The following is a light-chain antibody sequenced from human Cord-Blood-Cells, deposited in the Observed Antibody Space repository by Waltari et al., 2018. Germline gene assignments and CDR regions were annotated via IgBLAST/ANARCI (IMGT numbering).Light chain of an antibody. CDR1: SSDVGGYNY. Sequence: QSALTQPPSASGSPGPSVTISCTGTSSDVGGYNYVSLYPQHPGKAPKLMIYEVSQRPSGVPDRFSGSKSGNTASLTVSGLQAEDEADYYCSSYAGSNNPVVFGGGTKLTVL. J-gene: IGLJ2*01. CDR2: EVS. V-gene: IGLV2-8*01. CDR3: SSYAGSNNPVV.